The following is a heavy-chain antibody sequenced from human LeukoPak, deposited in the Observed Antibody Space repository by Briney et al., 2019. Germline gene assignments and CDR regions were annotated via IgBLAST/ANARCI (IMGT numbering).Heavy chain of an antibody. D-gene: IGHD2-15*01. CDR1: GGSISSSSYY. Sequence: VKPSETLSLTCIVSGGSISSSSYYWGWLRQPPGKGLEWIGSIYYSGSTYYNSSLKSRVTISVDTSKNQFSLKLRSVTAADTAVYYCARSRPYCSGGSCSPFDPWGQGTLVTVSS. CDR3: ARSRPYCSGGSCSPFDP. CDR2: IYYSGST. V-gene: IGHV4-39*01. J-gene: IGHJ5*02.